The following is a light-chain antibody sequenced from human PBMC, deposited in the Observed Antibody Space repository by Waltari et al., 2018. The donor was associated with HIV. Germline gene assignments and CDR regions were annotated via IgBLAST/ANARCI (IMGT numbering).Light chain of an antibody. CDR2: NDD. V-gene: IGLV1-44*01. CDR1: SSHVGSTT. CDR3: AAWDDSLNAYV. Sequence: QSVLIQPPSSSGSPGQRVTISCSGSSSHVGSTTVNWYQHLPGVAPKLLILNDDERPSGVPDRCSGSKSGTSASLAISGLQSEDEGDYYCAAWDDSLNAYVFGTGTTVTVL. J-gene: IGLJ1*01.